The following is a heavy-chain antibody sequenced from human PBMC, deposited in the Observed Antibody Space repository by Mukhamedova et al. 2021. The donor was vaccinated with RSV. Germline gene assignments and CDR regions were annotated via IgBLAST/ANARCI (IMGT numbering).Heavy chain of an antibody. CDR3: ARETYDSGWYEDS. V-gene: IGHV3-74*01. Sequence: GEGLMWVSRINGDGTSTNYADSVKGRFTVSRDKAKNTLYLQMNSLRAEDTAVYYCARETYDSGWYEDSLGHGTLVIVSS. J-gene: IGHJ5*01. D-gene: IGHD6-19*01. CDR2: INGDGTST.